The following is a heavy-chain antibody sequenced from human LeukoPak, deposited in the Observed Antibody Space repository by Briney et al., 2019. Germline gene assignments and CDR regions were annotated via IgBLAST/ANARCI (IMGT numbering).Heavy chain of an antibody. V-gene: IGHV4-39*01. Sequence: SETLSLTCTVSGGSITSSSYYWGWIRQLPGKGLTWIGSIYYTGTTYYNPSLKSRVTISVDTSKNQFSLEVKSVTAADTALYYCARHEGFWNGPSYFFDYWGQGTLVTVSS. J-gene: IGHJ4*02. D-gene: IGHD3-3*01. CDR3: ARHEGFWNGPSYFFDY. CDR1: GGSITSSSYY. CDR2: IYYTGTT.